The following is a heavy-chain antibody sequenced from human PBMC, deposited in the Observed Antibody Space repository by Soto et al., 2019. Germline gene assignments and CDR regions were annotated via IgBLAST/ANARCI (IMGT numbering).Heavy chain of an antibody. Sequence: ASVKVSCKASGYTFTSYGISWVRQAPGQGLEWMGWISAYNGNTNYAQKLQGRVTMTTDTSTSTAYMELRSLRSDDTAVYYCARVLTSLLRGVYGMDVWGQGTTVTVSS. CDR3: ARVLTSLLRGVYGMDV. CDR2: ISAYNGNT. V-gene: IGHV1-18*01. D-gene: IGHD2-2*01. J-gene: IGHJ6*02. CDR1: GYTFTSYG.